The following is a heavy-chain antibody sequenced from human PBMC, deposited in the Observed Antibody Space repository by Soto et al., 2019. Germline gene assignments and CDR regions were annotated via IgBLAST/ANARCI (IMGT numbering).Heavy chain of an antibody. Sequence: QMQLVQSGAEVKKTGSSVTVSCKAVGNKFADRYLHGVRQAPGQALEWMGWITPFSGDVHYAQKFQERVTITRDRSINTAYMRMSSLRSEDTAMYYCASGGAGSGPFTWELPDHWGQGTLVTVSS. CDR2: ITPFSGDV. D-gene: IGHD1-26*01. J-gene: IGHJ4*02. CDR1: GNKFADRY. CDR3: ASGGAGSGPFTWELPDH. V-gene: IGHV1-45*02.